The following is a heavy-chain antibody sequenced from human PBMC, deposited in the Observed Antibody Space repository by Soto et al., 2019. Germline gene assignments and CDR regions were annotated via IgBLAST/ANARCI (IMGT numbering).Heavy chain of an antibody. CDR2: IIGGHGET. J-gene: IGHJ6*02. D-gene: IGHD5-18*01. CDR3: ASNQKGPYTGMDV. Sequence: QVQLVQSGAEVKKPGASVKVSCKASGYIFTNYDMPWVRQAPGQRLEWMGRIIGGHGETKYSQKFQDRVTFNRDTCASTAYMDLRSLTSEDTAVYYCASNQKGPYTGMDVRGQGTTVTVSS. V-gene: IGHV1-3*01. CDR1: GYIFTNYD.